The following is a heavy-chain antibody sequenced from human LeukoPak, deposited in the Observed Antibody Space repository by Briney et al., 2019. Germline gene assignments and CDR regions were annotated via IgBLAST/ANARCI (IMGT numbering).Heavy chain of an antibody. CDR3: AKDPSGGTDAFDI. J-gene: IGHJ3*02. CDR1: GFTFSSYA. D-gene: IGHD3-16*01. CDR2: ISGSGGRP. Sequence: GGCLRLSCAASGFTFSSYAMSWARQAPGKGREWVSAISGSGGRPYYADSVKGRFTISRDNSKNTLYLQMNSLRAEDTAVYYCAKDPSGGTDAFDIWGQGTMVTVSS. V-gene: IGHV3-23*01.